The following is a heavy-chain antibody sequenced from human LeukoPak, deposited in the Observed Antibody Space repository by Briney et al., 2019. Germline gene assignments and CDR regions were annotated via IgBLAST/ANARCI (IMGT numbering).Heavy chain of an antibody. CDR2: ISAYNGNT. D-gene: IGHD6-19*01. CDR3: ERVRIAVAGTSGQADY. J-gene: IGHJ4*02. V-gene: IGHV1-18*01. CDR1: GYTFTSYG. Sequence: ASVKVSCKASGYTFTSYGISWVRQAPGQGLEWMGWISAYNGNTNYAQKLQSRVTMTTDTSTSTAYMELRSLRSDDTAVYYCERVRIAVAGTSGQADYWGQGTLVTVSS.